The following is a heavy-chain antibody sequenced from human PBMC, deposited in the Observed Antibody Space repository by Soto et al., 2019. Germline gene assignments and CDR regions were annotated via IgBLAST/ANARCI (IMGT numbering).Heavy chain of an antibody. V-gene: IGHV4-31*03. Sequence: SETLSLTCTVSGGSISSGRYYWSWIRQHPGKGLEWIGYIYYSGSTYYNPSLKSRVTISVDTSKNQFSLKLSSVTAADTAVYYCATSLWRSWFVPWGQGTLVTVSS. CDR3: ATSLWRSWFVP. CDR1: GGSISSGRYY. D-gene: IGHD3-16*01. J-gene: IGHJ5*02. CDR2: IYYSGST.